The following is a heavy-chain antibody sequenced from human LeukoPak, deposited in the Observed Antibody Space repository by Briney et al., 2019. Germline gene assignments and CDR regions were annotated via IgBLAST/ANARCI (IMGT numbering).Heavy chain of an antibody. CDR1: GLTYNRYW. V-gene: IGHV3-7*01. CDR2: IKQDGNEK. Sequence: PGDPLTLSCAASGLTYNRYWMSCLRHAPGKGLEGVVNIKQDGNEKYYVHSVKGRLTISRDNAKNSLYLQMNSLRAEDTAVYYCVNWFDPWGQGTLVTVSS. CDR3: VNWFDP. J-gene: IGHJ5*02.